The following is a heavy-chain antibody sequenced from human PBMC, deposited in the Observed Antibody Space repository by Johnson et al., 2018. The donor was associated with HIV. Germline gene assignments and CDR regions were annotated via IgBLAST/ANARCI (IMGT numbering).Heavy chain of an antibody. Sequence: VQLVESGGGVVQPGGSLRLSCAASGFTFSNYWMNWVRQAPGRGLVWVANIKQDGSEKYCVDPVQGRFTISRDNAKNSLYLQMNSLRAEDTALYYCAKDHSVGATTEDAFDIWGQGTMVTVSS. CDR3: AKDHSVGATTEDAFDI. J-gene: IGHJ3*02. V-gene: IGHV3-7*05. D-gene: IGHD1-26*01. CDR1: GFTFSNYW. CDR2: IKQDGSEK.